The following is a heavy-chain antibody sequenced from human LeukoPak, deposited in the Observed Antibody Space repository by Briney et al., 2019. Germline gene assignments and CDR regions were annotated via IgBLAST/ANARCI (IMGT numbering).Heavy chain of an antibody. CDR1: GYTFTSYG. D-gene: IGHD2-2*01. CDR2: ISAYNGNT. CDR3: ARDLLIVVVPAAMATSNCGMDV. J-gene: IGHJ6*02. V-gene: IGHV1-18*01. Sequence: ASVTVSCKASGYTFTSYGISWVRQAPGQGLEWMGWISAYNGNTNYAQKLQGRVTMTTDTSTSTAYMEPRSLRSDDTAVYYCARDLLIVVVPAAMATSNCGMDVWGQGTTVTVSS.